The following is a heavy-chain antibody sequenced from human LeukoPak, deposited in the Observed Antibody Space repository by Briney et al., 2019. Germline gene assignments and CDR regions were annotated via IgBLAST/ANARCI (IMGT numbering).Heavy chain of an antibody. D-gene: IGHD2-2*01. V-gene: IGHV4-30-2*01. CDR1: GGSISSGGYY. J-gene: IGHJ6*03. CDR3: ARYCSSTSCYTRRGRMDV. Sequence: SETLSLTCTVSGGSISSGGYYWSWIRQPPGKGLEWIGYIYHSGSTYYNPSLKSRVTISVDTSKNQFSLKLSSVTAADTAVYYCARYCSSTSCYTRRGRMDVWGKGTTVTVSS. CDR2: IYHSGST.